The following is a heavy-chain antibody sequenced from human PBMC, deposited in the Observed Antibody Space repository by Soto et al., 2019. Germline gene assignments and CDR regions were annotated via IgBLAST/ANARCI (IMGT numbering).Heavy chain of an antibody. CDR3: ARGGRGTWAYHHSRDV. Sequence: PGESLKISCKGSGYSFTSYWISWVRQMPGKGLEWMGRIDPSDSYTNYSPSFQGQVIISADKSINAAYLQWNSLKASDSAIYYCARGGRGTWAYHHSRDVWGQGTTVTVS. CDR2: IDPSDSYT. CDR1: GYSFTSYW. V-gene: IGHV5-10-1*04. D-gene: IGHD1-1*01. J-gene: IGHJ6*02.